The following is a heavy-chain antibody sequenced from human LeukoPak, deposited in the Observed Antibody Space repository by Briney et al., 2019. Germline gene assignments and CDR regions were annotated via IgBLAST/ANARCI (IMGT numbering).Heavy chain of an antibody. Sequence: GGSLRLSCAASGFTFDDYGMSWVRQAPGKGLEWVSVINWNGGSTGYADSVKGRFTISRDNAKNSLYLQMNSLRAEDTALYHCARVDSGSYFGSMDVWGQGTTVTVSS. D-gene: IGHD1-26*01. J-gene: IGHJ6*02. V-gene: IGHV3-20*01. CDR3: ARVDSGSYFGSMDV. CDR2: INWNGGST. CDR1: GFTFDDYG.